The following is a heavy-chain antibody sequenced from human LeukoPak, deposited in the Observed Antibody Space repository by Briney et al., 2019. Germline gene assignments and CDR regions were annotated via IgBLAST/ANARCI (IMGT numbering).Heavy chain of an antibody. V-gene: IGHV4-61*02. J-gene: IGHJ3*02. D-gene: IGHD5-24*01. CDR1: SGSINSGDYY. Sequence: SSETLSLTCTVSSGSINSGDYYWSWIRQPAGKGLERIGRIYSSGNTNYSPSLKSRVTISIDTSKNQFSLRLSSVTAADTAVYYCARVYRRDGYNFDGFDIWGQGTTVTVSS. CDR3: ARVYRRDGYNFDGFDI. CDR2: IYSSGNT.